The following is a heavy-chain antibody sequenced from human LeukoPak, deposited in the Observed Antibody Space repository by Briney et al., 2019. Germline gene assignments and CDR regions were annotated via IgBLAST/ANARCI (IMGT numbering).Heavy chain of an antibody. J-gene: IGHJ4*02. CDR3: ARERSSGPFFDY. CDR1: GDSVSSNSAA. Sequence: SQTLSLTFALSGDSVSSNSAAWNWIRQSPSRGLEWLGRTYYRSKWFNNYAISMRSRITINPDTSKNQLSLQLKSVTPEDTAVYYCARERSSGPFFDYWGQGMLSPSPQ. V-gene: IGHV6-1*01. CDR2: TYYRSKWFN. D-gene: IGHD3-22*01.